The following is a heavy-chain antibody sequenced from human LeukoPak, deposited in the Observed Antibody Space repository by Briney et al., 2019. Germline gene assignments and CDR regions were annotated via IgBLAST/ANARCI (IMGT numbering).Heavy chain of an antibody. CDR1: GFTFDDYA. CDR2: ISWNSGSI. D-gene: IGHD5-18*01. Sequence: GGSLRLSCAASGFTFDDYAMHWVRQAPGKGLEWVSGISWNSGSIGYADSVKGRFTISRDNAKNSLYLQMNSLRAEDTALYYCAKGDGRGYSYLTFFDYWGQGTLVTVSS. V-gene: IGHV3-9*01. CDR3: AKGDGRGYSYLTFFDY. J-gene: IGHJ4*02.